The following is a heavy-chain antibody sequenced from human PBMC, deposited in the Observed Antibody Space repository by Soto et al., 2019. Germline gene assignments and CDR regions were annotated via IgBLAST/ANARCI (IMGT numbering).Heavy chain of an antibody. CDR3: ARSIVVVTALDY. D-gene: IGHD2-21*02. V-gene: IGHV1-8*01. CDR2: MNVNSGNT. J-gene: IGHJ4*02. Sequence: ASVKVSCKASGYIFTNNDLNWVRQATGQGLEWIGMMNVNSGNTAYAQSFQGRVTMARDTSTNTAYMELSSLRSEDTAVYYCARSIVVVTALDYWGQGTLVTVSS. CDR1: GYIFTNND.